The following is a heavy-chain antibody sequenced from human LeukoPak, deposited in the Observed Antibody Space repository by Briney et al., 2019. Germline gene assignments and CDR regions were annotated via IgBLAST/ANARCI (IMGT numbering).Heavy chain of an antibody. CDR2: IYSGGSGGAT. J-gene: IGHJ5*02. CDR3: AKGKDIVVVPAAMREGWFDP. Sequence: GGSLRLSCAASGITVSDNYMSWVRQAPGKGLEWVSFIYSGGSGGATYYADSVKGRFTISRDNSKDTLYLQMDSLRAEDTAVYYCAKGKDIVVVPAAMREGWFDPWGQGTLVTVSS. V-gene: IGHV3-53*05. D-gene: IGHD2-2*01. CDR1: GITVSDNY.